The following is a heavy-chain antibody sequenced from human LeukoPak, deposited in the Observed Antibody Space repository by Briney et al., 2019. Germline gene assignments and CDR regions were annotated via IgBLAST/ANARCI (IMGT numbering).Heavy chain of an antibody. V-gene: IGHV3-74*01. Sequence: GGSLRLSCAASRFPFSQYWMHWVRQAPGKGLVWVSRISGDGSSTNYADSVKGRFTISRDTAKNTLYLQMNSVRAEDTAVYHCARDLDHYYGSGGGYWGQGTLVTVSS. CDR3: ARDLDHYYGSGGGY. J-gene: IGHJ4*02. D-gene: IGHD3-10*01. CDR2: ISGDGSST. CDR1: RFPFSQYW.